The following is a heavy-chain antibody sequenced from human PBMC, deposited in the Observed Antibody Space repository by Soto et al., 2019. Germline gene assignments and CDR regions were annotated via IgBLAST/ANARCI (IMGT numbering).Heavy chain of an antibody. CDR1: GFTLTTGPAG. V-gene: IGHV2-5*02. CDR3: VHTRGGGNSACFDA. D-gene: IGHD2-21*02. Sequence: QITLKESGPALLKPTQTLTLTCSFSGFTLTTGPAGVGWIRPPPGKALEWLALIYWDDDRRYSPSLKSRLTITKDPAKDQVVLTMTNMDPVYTVTYYCVHTRGGGNSACFDAWGQGTLVTVSS. CDR2: IYWDDDR. J-gene: IGHJ5*02.